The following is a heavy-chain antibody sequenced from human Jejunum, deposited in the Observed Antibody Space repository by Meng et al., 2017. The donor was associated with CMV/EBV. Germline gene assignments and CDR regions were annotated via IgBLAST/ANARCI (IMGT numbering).Heavy chain of an antibody. Sequence: GFSFSFYGMNWVRQAPGKGLEWVSGMSGSGDRINHADSVKGRFTISKDNSKNMLHLQMNGLRAEDTAVYYCARHPGSYYVDWFDPWGQGAPVTVSS. CDR1: GFSFSFYG. CDR2: MSGSGDRI. D-gene: IGHD1-26*01. V-gene: IGHV3-23*01. CDR3: ARHPGSYYVDWFDP. J-gene: IGHJ5*02.